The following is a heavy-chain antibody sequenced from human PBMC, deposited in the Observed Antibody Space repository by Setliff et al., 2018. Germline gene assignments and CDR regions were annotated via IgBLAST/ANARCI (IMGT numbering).Heavy chain of an antibody. V-gene: IGHV4-59*01. J-gene: IGHJ4*02. CDR2: LYYSGNT. Sequence: PSETLSLTCNVSGGSISSYSWSWIRQAPGKGLEWIGYLYYSGNTNYNPSLKSRVTISFNTSKNQISLNLNSVTAADTAVYYCARYRNYFDSSGQTQYYFDYWGQGTLVTVPS. D-gene: IGHD3-22*01. CDR1: GGSISSYS. CDR3: ARYRNYFDSSGQTQYYFDY.